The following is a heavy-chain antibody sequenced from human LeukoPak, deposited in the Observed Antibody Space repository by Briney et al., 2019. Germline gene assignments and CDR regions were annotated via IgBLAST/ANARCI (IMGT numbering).Heavy chain of an antibody. Sequence: ASVKVSCKASGYTFTSYGISWVRQAPGQGLEWMGWISAYNGNTNYAQKLQGRVTMTTDTSTNTAYMELRSLRSDDTAVYYCARVLVALGAFDIWGQGTMVTVSS. CDR1: GYTFTSYG. CDR3: ARVLVALGAFDI. CDR2: ISAYNGNT. J-gene: IGHJ3*02. D-gene: IGHD1-26*01. V-gene: IGHV1-18*01.